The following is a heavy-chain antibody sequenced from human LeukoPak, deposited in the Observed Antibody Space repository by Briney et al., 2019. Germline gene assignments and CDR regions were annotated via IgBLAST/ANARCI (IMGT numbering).Heavy chain of an antibody. D-gene: IGHD3-10*01. V-gene: IGHV3-23*01. J-gene: IGHJ4*02. CDR3: AKDHYYGSGTILDY. CDR1: GFTFSSYG. CDR2: ISGSGGST. Sequence: GGSLRLSCAASGFTFSSYGMHWVRQAPGKGLEWVSAISGSGGSTYYADSVKGRFTISRDNSKNTLYLQMNSLRAEDTAVYYCAKDHYYGSGTILDYWGQGTLVTVSS.